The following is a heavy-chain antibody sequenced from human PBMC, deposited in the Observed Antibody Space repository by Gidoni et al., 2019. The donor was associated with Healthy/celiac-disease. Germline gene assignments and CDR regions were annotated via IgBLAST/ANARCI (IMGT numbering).Heavy chain of an antibody. Sequence: QLQLQESGPGLVKPSETLSLTCTVSCGSISSSSYYWGWIRQPPGKGLEWIGSIYYSGSTSYKPSLKSRVTISVDTSKNQFSLKLSSVTAADTAVYYCAISGGRGPFDYWGQGTLVTVSS. CDR1: CGSISSSSYY. D-gene: IGHD1-26*01. CDR3: AISGGRGPFDY. V-gene: IGHV4-39*07. CDR2: IYYSGST. J-gene: IGHJ4*02.